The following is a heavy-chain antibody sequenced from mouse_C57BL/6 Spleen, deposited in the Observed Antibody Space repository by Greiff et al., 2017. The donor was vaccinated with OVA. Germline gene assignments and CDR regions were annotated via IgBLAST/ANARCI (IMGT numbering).Heavy chain of an antibody. Sequence: VQLQQSGAELVKPGASVKLSCKASGYTFTEYTIHWVKQRSGQGLEWIGWFYPGSGSIKYNEKFKDKATLTADKSSSTVYMELSRLTSEDSAVYFCARHATPYYYGSSPYYFDYWGQGTTLTVSS. CDR2: FYPGSGSI. CDR1: GYTFTEYT. D-gene: IGHD1-1*01. J-gene: IGHJ2*01. V-gene: IGHV1-62-2*01. CDR3: ARHATPYYYGSSPYYFDY.